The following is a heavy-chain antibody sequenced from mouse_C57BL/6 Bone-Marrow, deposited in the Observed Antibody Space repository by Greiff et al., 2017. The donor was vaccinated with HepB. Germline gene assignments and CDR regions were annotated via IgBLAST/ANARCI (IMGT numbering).Heavy chain of an antibody. CDR3: TRGRNYGSSPYAMDY. J-gene: IGHJ4*01. Sequence: QVHVKQSGAELVRPGASVTLSCKASGYTFTDYEMHWVKQTPVHGLEWIGAIDPETGGTAYNQKFKGKAILTADKSSSTAYMELRSLTSEDSAVYYCTRGRNYGSSPYAMDYWGQGASVTVSS. D-gene: IGHD1-1*01. CDR2: IDPETGGT. CDR1: GYTFTDYE. V-gene: IGHV1-15*01.